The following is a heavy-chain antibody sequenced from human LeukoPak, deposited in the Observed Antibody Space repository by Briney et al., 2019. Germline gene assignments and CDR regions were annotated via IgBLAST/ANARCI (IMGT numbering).Heavy chain of an antibody. D-gene: IGHD1-26*01. CDR1: GFTFSSYA. CDR3: ARDRAWDYLDS. Sequence: GGSLRLSCAASGFTFSSYAMSWVRQAPGKGLEWVSSISNSGGRTFYTDSVKGRFTISRDNSKNTLYLQMDSLRVEDTAIYYCARDRAWDYLDSWDQGPLVTVSS. J-gene: IGHJ4*02. V-gene: IGHV3-23*01. CDR2: ISNSGGRT.